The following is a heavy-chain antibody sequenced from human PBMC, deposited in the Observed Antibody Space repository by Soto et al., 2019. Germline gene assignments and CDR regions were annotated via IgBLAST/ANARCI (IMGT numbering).Heavy chain of an antibody. Sequence: GGSLRLSCTASGFTFSSSWMSWVRQAPGKGLEWVANIKQDATETYYMDSVRGRFTISRDNAKNSLSLQMNSLRAEDTAVYYCASYGRDSSGYYYFDYWGQGTLVTVPQ. CDR1: GFTFSSSW. D-gene: IGHD3-22*01. J-gene: IGHJ4*02. V-gene: IGHV3-7*01. CDR2: IKQDATET. CDR3: ASYGRDSSGYYYFDY.